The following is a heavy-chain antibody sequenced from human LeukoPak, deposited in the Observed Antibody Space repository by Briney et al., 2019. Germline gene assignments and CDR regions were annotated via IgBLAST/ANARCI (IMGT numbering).Heavy chain of an antibody. CDR2: INSDGSST. CDR1: GFTFSSYW. V-gene: IGHV3-74*01. J-gene: IGHJ6*02. CDR3: ARWGLSNYYYYGMDV. D-gene: IGHD3-16*01. Sequence: PGGSLRLSCAASGFTFSSYWMHWVRQAPGKGLVWVSRINSDGSSTSYADSVKGRFTISRDNAKNTLYLQMNSLRAEDTAVYYCARWGLSNYYYYGMDVWGQGTTVTVSS.